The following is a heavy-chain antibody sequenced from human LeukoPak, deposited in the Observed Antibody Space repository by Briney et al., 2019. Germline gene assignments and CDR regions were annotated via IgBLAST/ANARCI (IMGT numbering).Heavy chain of an antibody. D-gene: IGHD3-3*01. CDR2: ISGSGGGT. Sequence: GSLRPSSAASGFTFSTYAMSWVRRAPGPGVEGVSSISGSGGGTYYSDSVKGRFTISRENSKNKLFLPINSLSAQAQAVYYCAKVVDFWSLYYGGDFDNWGQGALCTVSS. CDR1: GFTFSTYA. V-gene: IGHV3-23*01. J-gene: IGHJ4*02. CDR3: AKVVDFWSLYYGGDFDN.